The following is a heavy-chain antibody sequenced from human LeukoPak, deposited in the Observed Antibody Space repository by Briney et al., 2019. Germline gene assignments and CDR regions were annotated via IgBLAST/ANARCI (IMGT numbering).Heavy chain of an antibody. CDR1: GGSISSGSYY. CDR3: ARGIAAAGGYYYYMDV. V-gene: IGHV4-61*02. J-gene: IGHJ6*03. D-gene: IGHD6-13*01. CDR2: IYTSGST. Sequence: PSQTLSLTCTVSGGSISSGSYYWSWIRQPAGKGLEWIGRIYTSGSTNYNPSLKSRVTISVDTSKNQFSLKLSSVTAADTAVYYCARGIAAAGGYYYYMDVWGKGTTVTISS.